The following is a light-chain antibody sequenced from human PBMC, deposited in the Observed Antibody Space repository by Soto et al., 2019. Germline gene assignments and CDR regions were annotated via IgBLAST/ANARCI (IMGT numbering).Light chain of an antibody. V-gene: IGLV2-14*01. CDR1: SSGVGGYDY. CDR2: NVR. Sequence: QSALTQPASVSGSPGQSITSSCTGTSSGVGGYDYVSWYQQYAGKAPKLTIYNVRNRPSGVSNRFSGSKSGNTASLTISGLQPEDEADYFCSSYTNSGTVLFGGGTKLTVL. J-gene: IGLJ2*01. CDR3: SSYTNSGTVL.